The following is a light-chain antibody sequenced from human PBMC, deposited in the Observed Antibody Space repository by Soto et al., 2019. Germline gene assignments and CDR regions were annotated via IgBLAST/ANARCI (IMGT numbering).Light chain of an antibody. CDR1: QSVSSD. V-gene: IGKV3-15*01. Sequence: DTVMTQSPVTLSVSPGERATLSCRASQSVSSDLAWYQQKPGQAPRLLIYGASTRATGIPARFSGSGSGTEFTLTISGLQSEDFAVYYCQQYRDWPPYTFGQGTKLEIK. CDR3: QQYRDWPPYT. J-gene: IGKJ2*01. CDR2: GAS.